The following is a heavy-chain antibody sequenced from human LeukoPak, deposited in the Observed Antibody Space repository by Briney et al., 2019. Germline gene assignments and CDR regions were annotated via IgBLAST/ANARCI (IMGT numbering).Heavy chain of an antibody. V-gene: IGHV4-34*01. Sequence: PSETLSLTCAVYGGSFSGYYWSWIRQPPGKGLEWIGEINHSGSTNYNPSLKSRVTISVDTSKNQFSLKLSSVTAADTAVYYCARHGLKQLTYYFDYWGQGTLVTVSS. D-gene: IGHD6-6*01. CDR1: GGSFSGYY. J-gene: IGHJ4*02. CDR3: ARHGLKQLTYYFDY. CDR2: INHSGST.